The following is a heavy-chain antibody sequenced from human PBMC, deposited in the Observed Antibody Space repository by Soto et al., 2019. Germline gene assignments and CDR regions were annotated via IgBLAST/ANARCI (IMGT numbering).Heavy chain of an antibody. V-gene: IGHV3-15*01. Sequence: EVQLVESGGGLVKPGGSLRLSCAASGFTFSNAWMNWVRQAPGKGLEWVGRIKSKSDGETTDYAAPVKGRFTISRDDSKNTMYLQMNSLKTEATAVYYCTTGLTYYYDSSGYYWAGGMDVWGQGITATVSS. CDR1: GFTFSNAW. CDR3: TTGLTYYYDSSGYYWAGGMDV. D-gene: IGHD3-22*01. J-gene: IGHJ6*01. CDR2: IKSKSDGETT.